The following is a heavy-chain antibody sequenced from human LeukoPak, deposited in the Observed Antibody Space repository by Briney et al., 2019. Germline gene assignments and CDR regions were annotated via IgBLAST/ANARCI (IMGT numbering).Heavy chain of an antibody. CDR2: ISSSSSMI. D-gene: IGHD3-3*01. V-gene: IGHV3-48*02. Sequence: PGGSLRLSCGASGFSVNTDSMNWVRQAPGKGLEWVSYISSSSSMIYYADSVKGRFTISRDNARNSLYLQMNGLRDEDTAVYYCAREFITMGFNWFDPWGQGTLVTVSS. CDR3: AREFITMGFNWFDP. J-gene: IGHJ5*02. CDR1: GFSVNTDS.